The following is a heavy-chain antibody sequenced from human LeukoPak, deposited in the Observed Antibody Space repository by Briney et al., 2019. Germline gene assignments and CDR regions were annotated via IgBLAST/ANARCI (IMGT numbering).Heavy chain of an antibody. Sequence: PGGSLRLSCAASGFTFSSYAMHWVRQAPGKGLEWVAVISYDGSNKYYADSVKGRFTISRDNSKNTLYLQMNSLRAEDTAVYYCARCTYYYDSSGYYYNAFDIWGQGTMVTVSS. J-gene: IGHJ3*02. V-gene: IGHV3-30-3*01. CDR2: ISYDGSNK. CDR3: ARCTYYYDSSGYYYNAFDI. CDR1: GFTFSSYA. D-gene: IGHD3-22*01.